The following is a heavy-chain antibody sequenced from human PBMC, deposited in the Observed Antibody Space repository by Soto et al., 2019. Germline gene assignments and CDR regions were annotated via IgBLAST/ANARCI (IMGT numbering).Heavy chain of an antibody. Sequence: SGTLSLTCTFPWGSIRSYTYCWGLVRQPPGKGLEWIGSCYYSGSTYYNPSLKSRVTMSVDTSKNQFSLNLSSVTAADTAVYYCARLAMTGTQGRGYFDYWGQGTLVTVSS. V-gene: IGHV4-39*01. CDR1: WGSIRSYTYC. D-gene: IGHD1-1*01. J-gene: IGHJ4*02. CDR2: CYYSGST. CDR3: ARLAMTGTQGRGYFDY.